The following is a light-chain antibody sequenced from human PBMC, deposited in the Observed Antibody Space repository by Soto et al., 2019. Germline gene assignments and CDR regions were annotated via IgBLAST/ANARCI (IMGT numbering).Light chain of an antibody. J-gene: IGLJ1*01. V-gene: IGLV2-11*01. CDR1: SGDIGGYNY. CDR2: DVN. Sequence: QSALTQPRSVSGSPGQSVTISCTGASGDIGGYNYVSWYQHHPGKAPKLIIFDVNKRPSGVPDRFSGSKSGNTASLTISGLQPEDEADYYCCSYAGSNTYVFGSGTKLTVL. CDR3: CSYAGSNTYV.